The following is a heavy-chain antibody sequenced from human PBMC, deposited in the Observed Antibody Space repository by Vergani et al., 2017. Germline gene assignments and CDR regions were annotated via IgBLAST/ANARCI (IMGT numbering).Heavy chain of an antibody. V-gene: IGHV3-23*01. J-gene: IGHJ4*02. Sequence: EVQLLESGGGLVQPGGSLRLSCAASGFTFSSYALSWVRPAPGKGLGWVSALSGSGGSTYYADSVKGRFTISRDNSKNTLYLQMNSLRAEDTAVYYCAKPGGRMSWGDDYWGQGTLVTVSS. CDR1: GFTFSSYA. CDR3: AKPGGRMSWGDDY. CDR2: LSGSGGST. D-gene: IGHD3-16*01.